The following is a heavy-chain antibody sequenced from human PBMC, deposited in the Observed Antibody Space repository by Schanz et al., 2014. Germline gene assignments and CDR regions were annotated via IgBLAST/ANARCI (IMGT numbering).Heavy chain of an antibody. Sequence: QVQLVESGGGVVQPGRSLRLSCATSGLNFDYYGMNWVRQAPGKGLEWVANIGYDGSEKYYVDSAKGRFTISRDNSKDTLYLQMSGLTPEDTAVYYCARGPIPIQGVPMDFWGQGTLVTVSS. CDR3: ARGPIPIQGVPMDF. V-gene: IGHV3-33*01. J-gene: IGHJ4*02. CDR1: GLNFDYYG. D-gene: IGHD3-10*01. CDR2: IGYDGSEK.